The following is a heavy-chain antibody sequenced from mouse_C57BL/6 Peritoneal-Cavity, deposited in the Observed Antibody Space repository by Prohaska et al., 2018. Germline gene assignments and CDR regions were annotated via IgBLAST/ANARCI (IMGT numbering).Heavy chain of an antibody. Sequence: EVQLEESGGGLVQPGGSMKLSCVASGFTFSNYWMNWVRQSSVKVLEWVAEIRLKSDNYATHYAESVKGRFTISRDDSKSSVYLQMNNLSAEDTGIYYCTRFAYWGQGTLVTVSA. V-gene: IGHV6-3*01. CDR3: TRFAY. CDR2: IRLKSDNYAT. J-gene: IGHJ3*01. CDR1: GFTFSNYW.